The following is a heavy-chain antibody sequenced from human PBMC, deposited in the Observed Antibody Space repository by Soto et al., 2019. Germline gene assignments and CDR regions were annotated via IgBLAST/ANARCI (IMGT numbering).Heavy chain of an antibody. Sequence: QVQLVESGGGVVQPGRSLRLSCAASGFTFSSYGMHWVRQAPGKGLEWVAVISYDGSNKYYADSVKGRFTISRDNSKNTLYLQMNSLRAEDTAVYYCAHGPNGIYWGQGTLVTVSS. V-gene: IGHV3-30*03. J-gene: IGHJ4*02. D-gene: IGHD1-1*01. CDR3: AHGPNGIY. CDR2: ISYDGSNK. CDR1: GFTFSSYG.